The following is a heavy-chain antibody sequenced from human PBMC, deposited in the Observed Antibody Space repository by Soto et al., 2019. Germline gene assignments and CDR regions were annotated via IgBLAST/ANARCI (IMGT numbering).Heavy chain of an antibody. J-gene: IGHJ4*02. Sequence: PSETRSLTCTVSGGSISSYYWSWIRQPPGKGLEWIGYIYYSGSTNYNPSLKSRVTISVDTSKNQFSLKLSSVTAADTAVYYCARAESATITYFDYWGQGTLVTVSS. D-gene: IGHD5-12*01. V-gene: IGHV4-59*01. CDR1: GGSISSYY. CDR3: ARAESATITYFDY. CDR2: IYYSGST.